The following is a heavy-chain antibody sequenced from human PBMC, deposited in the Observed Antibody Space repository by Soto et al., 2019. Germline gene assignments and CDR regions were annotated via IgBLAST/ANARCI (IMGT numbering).Heavy chain of an antibody. CDR1: GFTFGDYA. J-gene: IGHJ5*02. V-gene: IGHV3-49*03. Sequence: PGGSLRLSCTASGFTFGDYAMSWFRQAPGKGLEWVGFIRSKAYGGTTEYAASVKGRFTISRDDSKSIAYLQMNSLKTEDTAVYYFTRGDCSSTSCYLLTLYNWFDPWGQGTLVTVSS. CDR2: IRSKAYGGTT. D-gene: IGHD2-2*01. CDR3: TRGDCSSTSCYLLTLYNWFDP.